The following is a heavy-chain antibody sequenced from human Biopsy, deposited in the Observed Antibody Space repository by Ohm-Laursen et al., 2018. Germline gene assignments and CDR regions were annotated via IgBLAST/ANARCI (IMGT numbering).Heavy chain of an antibody. V-gene: IGHV3-21*06. Sequence: GSLRLSCAASGFPFSNFWMAWVRQAPGKGLEWVSSITGGGNYINYADSVRGRFTISRDNSKNSVYLVMSSLRAEDTAVYFCATATYAPPYFDLWGRGTVVTVSS. CDR1: GFPFSNFW. J-gene: IGHJ4*02. D-gene: IGHD4-17*01. CDR3: ATATYAPPYFDL. CDR2: ITGGGNYI.